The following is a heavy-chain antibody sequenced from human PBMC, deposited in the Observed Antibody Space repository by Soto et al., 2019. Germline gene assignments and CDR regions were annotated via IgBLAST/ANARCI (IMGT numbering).Heavy chain of an antibody. V-gene: IGHV1-69*13. Sequence: SVKVSCKASGGTFSSYAISWVRQAPGQGLEWMGGIIPIFGTANYAQKFQGRVTITADESTSTAYMELSSLRSEDTAVYYCASGIRSGYYGSGRYYGDYWGQGTLVTVSS. CDR1: GGTFSSYA. J-gene: IGHJ4*02. CDR3: ASGIRSGYYGSGRYYGDY. CDR2: IIPIFGTA. D-gene: IGHD3-10*01.